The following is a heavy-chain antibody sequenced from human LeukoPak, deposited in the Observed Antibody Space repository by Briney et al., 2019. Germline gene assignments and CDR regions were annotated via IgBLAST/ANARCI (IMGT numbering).Heavy chain of an antibody. Sequence: KSSETLSLTSAVYGGSFSGYYWSWIRQPPGKGLEWIGEINHSGSTNYNPSLKSRVTISVDTSKNQFSLKLSSVTAADTAVYYCARGVSGSYYLAYYYYMDVWGKGTTVTVSS. D-gene: IGHD1-26*01. CDR1: GGSFSGYY. CDR2: INHSGST. V-gene: IGHV4-34*01. CDR3: ARGVSGSYYLAYYYYMDV. J-gene: IGHJ6*03.